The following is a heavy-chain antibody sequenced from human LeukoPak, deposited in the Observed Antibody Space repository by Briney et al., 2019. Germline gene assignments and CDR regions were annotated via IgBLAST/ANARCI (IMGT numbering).Heavy chain of an antibody. CDR1: GFTFSNYW. D-gene: IGHD1-1*01. J-gene: IGHJ5*02. Sequence: GGSLRLSCAASGFTFSNYWMSWVRQAPGKGLEWVANIKEDGSEKYYVDSVKGRFTISRDNAKNSLYLQMNSLRVEDTAVYYCVRQLVSWGQGTLVTVSS. CDR2: IKEDGSEK. V-gene: IGHV3-7*01. CDR3: VRQLVS.